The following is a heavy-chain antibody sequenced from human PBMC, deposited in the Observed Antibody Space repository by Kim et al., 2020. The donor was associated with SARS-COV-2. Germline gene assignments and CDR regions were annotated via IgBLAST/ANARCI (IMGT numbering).Heavy chain of an antibody. CDR1: GGSFSGYY. V-gene: IGHV4-34*01. CDR2: INHSGST. Sequence: SETLSLTCAVYGGSFSGYYWSWIRQPPGKGLEWIGEINHSGSTNYNPSLKSRVTISVDTSKNQFSLKLSSVTAADTAVYYCARGKVCLWNPCQPREPMVRGVIINKMNYFDYWGQGTLVTVSS. CDR3: ARGKVCLWNPCQPREPMVRGVIINKMNYFDY. D-gene: IGHD3-10*01. J-gene: IGHJ4*02.